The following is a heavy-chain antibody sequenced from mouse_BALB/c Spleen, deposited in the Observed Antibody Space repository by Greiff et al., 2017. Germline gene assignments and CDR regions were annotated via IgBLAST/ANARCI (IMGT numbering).Heavy chain of an antibody. Sequence: QVQLQQSGPGLVAPSQSLSITCTVSGFSLTSYGVHWVRQPPGKGLEWLGVIWAGGSTNYNSALMSRLSISKDNSKSQVFLKMNSLQTDDTAMYYCAREGTTATFAYWGKGTLVTVSA. V-gene: IGHV2-9*02. J-gene: IGHJ3*01. CDR2: IWAGGST. CDR3: AREGTTATFAY. CDR1: GFSLTSYG. D-gene: IGHD1-2*01.